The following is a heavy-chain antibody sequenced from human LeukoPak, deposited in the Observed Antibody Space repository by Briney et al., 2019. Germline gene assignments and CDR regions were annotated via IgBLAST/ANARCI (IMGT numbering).Heavy chain of an antibody. J-gene: IGHJ4*02. Sequence: SVKVSCKASGGTFSSYAISWVRQAPGQGLEWMGRILPIFGTANYAQKFQGRVTITADKSTSTAYMELSSLRSEDTAVYYCARQRLGYCSGGSCYEPVGFDYWGQGTLVTVSS. CDR3: ARQRLGYCSGGSCYEPVGFDY. CDR2: ILPIFGTA. V-gene: IGHV1-69*06. D-gene: IGHD2-15*01. CDR1: GGTFSSYA.